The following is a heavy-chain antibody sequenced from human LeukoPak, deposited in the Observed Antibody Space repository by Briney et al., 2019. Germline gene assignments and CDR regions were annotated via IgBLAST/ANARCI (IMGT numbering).Heavy chain of an antibody. CDR1: GFTVSSNY. Sequence: GGSLRLSCAASGFTVSSNYMSWVRQAPGKGLEWVSVIYSGGSTYYADSVKGRFTISRGNSKNTLYLQMNSLRAEDTAVYYCAREGLDSGYENWGQGTLVTVSS. V-gene: IGHV3-53*01. CDR3: AREGLDSGYEN. CDR2: IYSGGST. D-gene: IGHD5-12*01. J-gene: IGHJ4*02.